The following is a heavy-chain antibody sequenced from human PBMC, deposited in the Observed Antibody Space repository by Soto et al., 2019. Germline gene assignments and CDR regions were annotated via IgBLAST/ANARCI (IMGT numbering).Heavy chain of an antibody. Sequence: PGGYLRLSCAAYGFTFSSYAMSWVRQAPGKGLEWVSAISGSGGSTYYADSVKGRFTISRDNSKNTLYLQMNSLRAEDTAVYYCAKDFSSGYTPSEYFQHWGQGTLVTVSS. CDR1: GFTFSSYA. CDR2: ISGSGGST. V-gene: IGHV3-23*01. J-gene: IGHJ1*01. CDR3: AKDFSSGYTPSEYFQH. D-gene: IGHD3-22*01.